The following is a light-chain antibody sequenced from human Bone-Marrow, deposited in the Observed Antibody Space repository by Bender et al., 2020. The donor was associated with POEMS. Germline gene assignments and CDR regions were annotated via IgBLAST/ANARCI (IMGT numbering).Light chain of an antibody. CDR1: SGDIGSYNL. J-gene: IGLJ2*01. CDR2: EVS. Sequence: QSALTQPASVSGSPGQSVTISCTGTSGDIGSYNLVSWYQQHPGKAPKLILYEVSRRPSGISDRFSGSKSGNTASLTISWLQSDDDADYYCCSYAGSATSPGVFGGGTKLTVL. V-gene: IGLV2-23*02. CDR3: CSYAGSATSPGV.